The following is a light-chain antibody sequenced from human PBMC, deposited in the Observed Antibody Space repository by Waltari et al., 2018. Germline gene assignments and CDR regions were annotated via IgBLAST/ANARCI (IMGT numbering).Light chain of an antibody. CDR2: DAT. CDR1: QDISNF. V-gene: IGKV1-33*01. CDR3: QQYESLPYT. J-gene: IGKJ2*01. Sequence: DIQITQSPSSVSASVGDRVTITCQASQDISNFLSWYQHKAGKAPKLLIFDATKMQTGVLYKFGGGGSGTDFTFTIDSLQPEDVATYYCQQYESLPYTFGQGTKVEI.